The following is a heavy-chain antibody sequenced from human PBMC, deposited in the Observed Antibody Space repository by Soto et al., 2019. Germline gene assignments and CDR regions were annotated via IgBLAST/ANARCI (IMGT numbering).Heavy chain of an antibody. CDR1: VYSFTSYW. J-gene: IGHJ4*02. CDR2: IDPSDSYT. Sequence: PGESLKISCKGSVYSFTSYWISWVRQMPGKGLEWMGRIDPSDSYTNYSPSFQGHVTISADKSISTAYLQWSSLKASDTAMYYCARHQDYYDSSGYSVGTGDYFDYWGQGTLVTVSS. D-gene: IGHD3-22*01. V-gene: IGHV5-10-1*01. CDR3: ARHQDYYDSSGYSVGTGDYFDY.